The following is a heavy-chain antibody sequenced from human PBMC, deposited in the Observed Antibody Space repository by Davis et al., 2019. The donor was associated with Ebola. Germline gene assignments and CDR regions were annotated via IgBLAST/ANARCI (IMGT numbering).Heavy chain of an antibody. V-gene: IGHV4-59*11. J-gene: IGHJ6*03. CDR2: IYYSGST. CDR1: GGSISSHY. CDR3: ASSTIFGVDSYYYYYMDV. D-gene: IGHD3-3*01. Sequence: SQTLSLTCTVSGGSISSHYWSWIRQPPGKGLEWIGYIYYSGSTNYNPSLESRVTISVDTSKNQFSLKLSSVTAADTAVYYCASSTIFGVDSYYYYYMDVWGKGTTVTVSS.